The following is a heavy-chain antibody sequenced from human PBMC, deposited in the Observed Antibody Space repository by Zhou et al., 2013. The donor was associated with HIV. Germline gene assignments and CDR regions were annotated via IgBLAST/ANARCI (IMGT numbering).Heavy chain of an antibody. CDR1: GYSFTFFS. CDR2: INPGDGST. J-gene: IGHJ3*02. CDR3: ARGHMGRFDAFDI. Sequence: QVQLEQPGAEVRKPGAPVELTCQASGYSFTFFSMHWVRQAPGQGLEWVGLINPGDGSTTYAQKFEGRVTISGTTSISTAFMFLTNLTSEDTAVYYCARGHMGRFDAFDIWGQGTLVTVSS. V-gene: IGHV1-46*01.